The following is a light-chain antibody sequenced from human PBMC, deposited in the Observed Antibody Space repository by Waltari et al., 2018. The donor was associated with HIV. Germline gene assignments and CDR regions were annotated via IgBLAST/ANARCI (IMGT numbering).Light chain of an antibody. CDR1: QSIRTN. Sequence: ILMTQSPVTLSVSPGERVTLSCWASQSIRTNLAWYEQKPGQTPRLLIYGASTRATGTPARFSGSGSGTEFTLTISSLQSEDLAFYYCQQYHNWPITFGGGTKVEIK. V-gene: IGKV3D-15*01. CDR2: GAS. J-gene: IGKJ4*01. CDR3: QQYHNWPIT.